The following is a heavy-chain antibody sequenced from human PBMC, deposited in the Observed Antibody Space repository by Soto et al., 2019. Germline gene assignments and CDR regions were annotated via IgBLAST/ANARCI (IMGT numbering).Heavy chain of an antibody. J-gene: IGHJ4*02. Sequence: QVQLQESGPGLVKPSGTLSLTCAVSGGSISSSNWWSWVRQPPGKGLEWIGEIYHSGSTNYNPSLHSRVPLSVGKCTYQFSLKLSSVTAAGTAVYYCASSAPMVRGVYDYWGQGTLVTVSS. CDR2: IYHSGST. CDR1: GGSISSSNW. CDR3: ASSAPMVRGVYDY. V-gene: IGHV4-4*02. D-gene: IGHD3-10*01.